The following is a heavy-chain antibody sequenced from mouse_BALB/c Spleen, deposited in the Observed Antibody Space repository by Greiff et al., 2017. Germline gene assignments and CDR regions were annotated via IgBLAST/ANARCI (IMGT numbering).Heavy chain of an antibody. V-gene: IGHV1-37*01. D-gene: IGHD1-1*01. Sequence: VQLQQSGPELVKPGASVKISCKASGYTFTGYFMNWVKQSHGKSLEWIGRINPYNGYTFYNQKFKGKATLTVDKSSSTAHMELLSLTSEDSAVYYCERGDTTLVRECAYWGQGTLVTVSA. J-gene: IGHJ3*01. CDR2: INPYNGYT. CDR1: GYTFTGYF. CDR3: ERGDTTLVRECAY.